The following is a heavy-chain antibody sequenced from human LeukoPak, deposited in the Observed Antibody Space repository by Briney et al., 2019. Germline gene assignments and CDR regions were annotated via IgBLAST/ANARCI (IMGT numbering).Heavy chain of an antibody. CDR2: MNSNSGNT. D-gene: IGHD3-10*01. CDR1: GYTFTSYD. V-gene: IGHV1-8*01. Sequence: APVKVSCKASGYTFTSYDINWVRQATGQGLEWMGWMNSNSGNTGYAQKFQGRVTMTRNTSISTAYMELSSLRSEDTAVYYCARGPDASGNYRWFDPWGQGTLVTVSS. CDR3: ARGPDASGNYRWFDP. J-gene: IGHJ5*02.